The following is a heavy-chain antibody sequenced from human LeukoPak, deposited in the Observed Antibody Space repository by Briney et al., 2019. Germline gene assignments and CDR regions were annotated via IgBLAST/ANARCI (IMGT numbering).Heavy chain of an antibody. CDR3: ASSMIYCSSTSCYDY. CDR1: GGCRSGGGYY. Sequence: SQTLPLPCIVCGGCRSGGGYYWSWIRQHPGKGLEWIGYIYYSGSTYYNPSLKSRVTISVDTSKNQFSLKLSSMTAADTDVYYCASSMIYCSSTSCYDYWGQGTLVTVSS. CDR2: IYYSGST. J-gene: IGHJ4*02. D-gene: IGHD2-2*01. V-gene: IGHV4-31*03.